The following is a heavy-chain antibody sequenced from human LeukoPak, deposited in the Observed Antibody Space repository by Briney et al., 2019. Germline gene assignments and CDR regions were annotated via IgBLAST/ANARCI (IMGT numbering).Heavy chain of an antibody. J-gene: IGHJ6*03. D-gene: IGHD3-10*01. CDR3: ARVEEGYGSGRRENYYYYYMDV. CDR1: GGSFSGYY. CDR2: IYDIGST. V-gene: IGHV4-59*01. Sequence: SETLSLTCAVYGGSFSGYYWSWIRQPPGKGLEWIGYIYDIGSTTYDPSLKSRVTISVDTSKNQFSLKLSSVTAADTAVYYCARVEEGYGSGRRENYYYYYMDVWGKGTTVTISS.